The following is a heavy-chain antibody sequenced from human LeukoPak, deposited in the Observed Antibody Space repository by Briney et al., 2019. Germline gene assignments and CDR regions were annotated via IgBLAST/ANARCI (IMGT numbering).Heavy chain of an antibody. CDR3: ARESLNSSGWNGY. J-gene: IGHJ4*02. CDR1: GFSFSTYS. D-gene: IGHD6-19*01. CDR2: VSGTSEYI. Sequence: GGSLRLSCAASGFSFSTYSMIWVRQAPGKGLEWVSSVSGTSEYIYYADSVQGRFTISRDNSKNTLYIQMNSLRAEDTAVYYCARESLNSSGWNGYWGQGTLVTVSS. V-gene: IGHV3-21*04.